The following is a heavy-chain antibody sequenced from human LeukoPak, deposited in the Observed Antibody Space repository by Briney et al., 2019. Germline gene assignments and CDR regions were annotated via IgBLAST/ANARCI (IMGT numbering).Heavy chain of an antibody. D-gene: IGHD6-19*01. CDR1: GFTFSSYA. CDR2: ISYDGSNK. Sequence: PGGSLRLSCAASGFTFSSYAMHWVRQAPGKGLEWVAVISYDGSNKYYADSVKGRFTISRDNSKNTLYLQMNSLRAEDTAVYYCARVGRRSGWYRGAFDYWGQGTLVTVSS. V-gene: IGHV3-30*04. CDR3: ARVGRRSGWYRGAFDY. J-gene: IGHJ4*02.